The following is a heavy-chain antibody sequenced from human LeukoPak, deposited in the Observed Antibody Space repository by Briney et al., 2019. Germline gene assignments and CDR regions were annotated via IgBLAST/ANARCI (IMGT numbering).Heavy chain of an antibody. J-gene: IGHJ6*03. CDR2: ISSSSSYI. CDR1: GFTFSSYS. Sequence: GGSLRLSCAPSGFTFSSYSMNWVRQAPGTGLEWVSSISSSSSYIYYANSVKGRFTISRDNAKNSLYLQMNSLRAEDTAVYYCAREFDYGGTDYYYYMDVWGKGTTVTVSS. CDR3: AREFDYGGTDYYYYMDV. V-gene: IGHV3-21*01. D-gene: IGHD4-23*01.